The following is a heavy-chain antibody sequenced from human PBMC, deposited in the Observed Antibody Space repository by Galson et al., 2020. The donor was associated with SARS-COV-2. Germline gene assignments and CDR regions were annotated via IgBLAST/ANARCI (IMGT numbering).Heavy chain of an antibody. CDR3: AKKRSTTESPGNYFDY. J-gene: IGHJ4*02. CDR1: GFSFSSFV. D-gene: IGHD4-17*01. Sequence: GESLKISCVGSGFSFSSFVMNWVRQAPGKGLEWVSTITGGGTTWYADSVKGRFTISRDNSQNTLYLQMNSLRAEDTAVYYCAKKRSTTESPGNYFDYWGQGTLVTVSS. V-gene: IGHV3-23*01. CDR2: ITGGGTT.